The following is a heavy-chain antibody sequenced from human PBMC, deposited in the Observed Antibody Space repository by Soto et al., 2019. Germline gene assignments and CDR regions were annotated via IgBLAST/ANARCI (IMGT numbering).Heavy chain of an antibody. D-gene: IGHD3-10*01. Sequence: PGGSLRLSCAASGFTFSSYAMTWFRQAPGKGREWVSSMGGSGRSTYYTDSVKGRLTICRDNSKSTLYLQMTRLSGEDTAFYYCAKDLPGELLPTCFGSWRSGT. CDR3: AKDLPGELLPTCFGS. CDR2: MGGSGRST. CDR1: GFTFSSYA. J-gene: IGHJ5*01. V-gene: IGHV3-23*01.